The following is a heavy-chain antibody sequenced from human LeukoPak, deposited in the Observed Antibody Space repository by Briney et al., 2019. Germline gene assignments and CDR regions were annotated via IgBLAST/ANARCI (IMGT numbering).Heavy chain of an antibody. V-gene: IGHV4-30-2*01. CDR3: AREDRYTTRRGGH. Sequence: PSQTLSLTCTVSGGSISSGGYYWSWIRQPPGKGLEWIGYIYHSGSTYYNPSLKSRVTISVDTSKNQFSLNINSVTAADTAVYYCAREDRYTTRRGGHWGQGTLVTVSS. J-gene: IGHJ4*02. CDR2: IYHSGST. CDR1: GGSISSGGYY. D-gene: IGHD3-16*02.